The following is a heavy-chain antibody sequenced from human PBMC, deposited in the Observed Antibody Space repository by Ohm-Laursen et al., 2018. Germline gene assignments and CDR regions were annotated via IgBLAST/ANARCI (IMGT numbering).Heavy chain of an antibody. CDR2: MNPNSGNT. CDR3: ARDRYYDFWSGYYISYYYGMDV. CDR1: GYTFTSYD. V-gene: IGHV1-8*01. D-gene: IGHD3-3*01. J-gene: IGHJ6*02. Sequence: AASVKVSCKASGYTFTSYDINWVRQATGQGLQWMGWMNPNSGNTGYVQKFQGRVTMTRNTSISTAYMELSSLRSEDTAVYYCARDRYYDFWSGYYISYYYGMDVWGQGTTVTVSS.